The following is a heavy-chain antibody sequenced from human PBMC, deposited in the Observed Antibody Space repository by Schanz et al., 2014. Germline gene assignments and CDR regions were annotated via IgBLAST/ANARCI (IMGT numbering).Heavy chain of an antibody. J-gene: IGHJ5*02. CDR3: AREKGHGYSGLS. CDR1: GYTFTGYF. Sequence: QVQLVQSGVEVKRPGASVKVSCKASGYTFTGYFLHWVRQAPGQGLEWMGRINPNTGGTNFAQKFQGRVTMTRDTSITTAYMDLSGLTSDDTAVYYCAREKGHGYSGLSWGQGTLLAVSS. CDR2: INPNTGGT. D-gene: IGHD5-12*01. V-gene: IGHV1-2*06.